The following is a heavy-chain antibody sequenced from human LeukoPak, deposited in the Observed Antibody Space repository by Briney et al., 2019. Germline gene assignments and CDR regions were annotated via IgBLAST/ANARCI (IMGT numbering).Heavy chain of an antibody. V-gene: IGHV3-21*04. CDR3: GRDLIGTAASWDS. CDR1: GFTFNTYS. D-gene: IGHD6-25*01. CDR2: ISHNSNYI. Sequence: GGSLRLSCAASGFTFNTYSLDWVRQAPGKGLEWVSSISHNSNYIYYADSVKGRFTISRDNSKNTLYLQMNSLRVEDTAVYYCGRDLIGTAASWDSWGQGTLVTVSS. J-gene: IGHJ4*02.